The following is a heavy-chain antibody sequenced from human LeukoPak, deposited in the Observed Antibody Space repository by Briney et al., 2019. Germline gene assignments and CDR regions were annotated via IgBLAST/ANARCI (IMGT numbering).Heavy chain of an antibody. CDR1: GVTFSSYA. CDR3: ARAPSSWYGWFDP. Sequence: ASVKVSCKASGVTFSSYAISWVRQAPGQGLEWMGGIIPIFGTANYAQKFQGRVTITADESTSPAYMELSSLRSEDTAVYYCARAPSSWYGWFDPWGQGTLVTVSS. V-gene: IGHV1-69*13. D-gene: IGHD6-13*01. CDR2: IIPIFGTA. J-gene: IGHJ5*02.